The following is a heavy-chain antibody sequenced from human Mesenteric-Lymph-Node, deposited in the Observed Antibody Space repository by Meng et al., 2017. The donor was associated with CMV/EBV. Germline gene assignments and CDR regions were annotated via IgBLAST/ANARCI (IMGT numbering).Heavy chain of an antibody. CDR1: GFIFSSYS. D-gene: IGHD3-3*01. J-gene: IGHJ3*02. Sequence: GESLKISCPVSGFIFSSYSMSWVRQAPGKGLEWVANIKQDVTDKYYVDSVKGRFTISRDNAKSTLYLQMNSLRAEDTAVYYCARKYYDFRSGYSRDAFDIWGQGTMVTVSS. CDR2: IKQDVTDK. V-gene: IGHV3-7*01. CDR3: ARKYYDFRSGYSRDAFDI.